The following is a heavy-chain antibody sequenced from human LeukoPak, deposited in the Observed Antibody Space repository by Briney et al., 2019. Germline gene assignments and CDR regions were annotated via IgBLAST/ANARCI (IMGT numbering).Heavy chain of an antibody. CDR2: ISYDGSNK. J-gene: IGHJ6*02. Sequence: GGSLRLSWAASGFTFSSYAMHWVRQAPGKGLEWVAVISYDGSNKYYADSVKGRFTISRDNSKNTLYLQMNSLRAEDTAVYYCARELQDYGNPLDVWGQGTTVTVSS. D-gene: IGHD4-17*01. V-gene: IGHV3-30*04. CDR3: ARELQDYGNPLDV. CDR1: GFTFSSYA.